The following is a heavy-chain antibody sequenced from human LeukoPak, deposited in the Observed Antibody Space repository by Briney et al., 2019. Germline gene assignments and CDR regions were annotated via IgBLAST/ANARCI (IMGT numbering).Heavy chain of an antibody. Sequence: GASVKVSCKASGYNFTDYYIHWVRQAPRQGLEWMGWINPKSGGANYAQKFRGRVTMTRDTSISTAYMELSGLRSDDTAVYYCARDSGLGPTWHPFDHWGQGTPVTVSS. V-gene: IGHV1-2*02. CDR1: GYNFTDYY. D-gene: IGHD3-10*01. CDR3: ARDSGLGPTWHPFDH. CDR2: INPKSGGA. J-gene: IGHJ4*02.